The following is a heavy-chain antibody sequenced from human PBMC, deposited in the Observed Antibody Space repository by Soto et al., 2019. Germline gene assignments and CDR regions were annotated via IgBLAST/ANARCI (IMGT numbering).Heavy chain of an antibody. CDR2: ISGSGGST. J-gene: IGHJ5*02. CDR1: GFTFSGYG. D-gene: IGHD3-9*01. V-gene: IGHV3-23*01. Sequence: GVSLRVSCAAAGFTFSGYGMSWISKTPGKGLEWVSAISGSGGSTYYADSVKGRFTISRDNSKNTLYLQMNSLRAEDTAVYYYARGGYFAWFPWFAPGGQGTLVTVSS. CDR3: ARGGYFAWFPWFAP.